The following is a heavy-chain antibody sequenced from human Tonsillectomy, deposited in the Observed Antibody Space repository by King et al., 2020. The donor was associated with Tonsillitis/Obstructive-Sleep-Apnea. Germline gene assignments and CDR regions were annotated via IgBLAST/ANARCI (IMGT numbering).Heavy chain of an antibody. CDR1: GGSFSGYY. CDR3: ASAYSGSYYKHAFDI. D-gene: IGHD1-26*01. J-gene: IGHJ3*02. CDR2: INHSGST. V-gene: IGHV4-34*01. Sequence: VQLQQWGAGLLKPSETLSLTCAVYGGSFSGYYWSWIRQPPGKGLEWIGEINHSGSTNYNPSLKSRVTISVDTSKNRFSLKLSSVTAADTAVYYCASAYSGSYYKHAFDIWGQGTMVTVSS.